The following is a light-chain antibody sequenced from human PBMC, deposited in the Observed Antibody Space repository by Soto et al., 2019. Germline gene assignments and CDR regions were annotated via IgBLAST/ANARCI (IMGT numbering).Light chain of an antibody. J-gene: IGKJ2*02. CDR2: KAS. V-gene: IGKV1-5*03. CDR1: QSISSW. Sequence: DIQMTQSPSTLSASVGDRVTITCRASQSISSWLAWYQQKPGKAPKLLIYKASSLESGVPSRFSGSGSGTEFPPPISSLRPDDLPLYTCQQYNFKGTLGQGTRLRSN. CDR3: QQYNFKGT.